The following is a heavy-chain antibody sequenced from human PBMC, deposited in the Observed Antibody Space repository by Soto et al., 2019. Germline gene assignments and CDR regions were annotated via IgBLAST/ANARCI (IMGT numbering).Heavy chain of an antibody. CDR1: GYSFTSHY. CDR2: IYPGGVNI. J-gene: IGHJ5*02. CDR3: ARDQSWQDLVWWVDP. Sequence: GASVKVSCKGSGYSFTSHYMHWVRQAPGQGLEWMGTIYPGGVNIGYSQKFKGRVTMTKETSTSTVYMELNSLTAEDTAVYYCARDQSWQDLVWWVDPWG. D-gene: IGHD6-13*01. V-gene: IGHV1-46*03.